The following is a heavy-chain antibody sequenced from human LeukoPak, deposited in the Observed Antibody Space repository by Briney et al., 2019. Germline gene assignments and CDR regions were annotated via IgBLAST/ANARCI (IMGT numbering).Heavy chain of an antibody. CDR1: GYTFSDYY. CDR3: AREGESSADAFDI. D-gene: IGHD3-22*01. J-gene: IGHJ3*02. CDR2: INPKSGDT. V-gene: IGHV1-2*02. Sequence: ASVKVSCKASGYTFSDYYMHWVRQAPGQGLEWMGWINPKSGDTNYAQKFQGRVTMTRDMSINTAYMELSRLKSDETAVYYCAREGESSADAFDIWGQGTKVTVSS.